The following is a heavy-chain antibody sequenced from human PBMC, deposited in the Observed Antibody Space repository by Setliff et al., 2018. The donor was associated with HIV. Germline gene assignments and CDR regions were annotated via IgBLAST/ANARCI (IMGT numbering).Heavy chain of an antibody. CDR2: IYYTGST. V-gene: IGHV4-61*01. CDR1: GGSISSNDY. Sequence: SETLSLTCAVSGGSISSNDYWHWIRQSPGRGLEWIGYIYYTGSTNYNPSLKSRVAMSVDSSNHQFSLKLTSVTPADTAIYYCAREDGSNSHDTFEIWGQGILVTVSS. J-gene: IGHJ3*02. D-gene: IGHD1-1*01. CDR3: AREDGSNSHDTFEI.